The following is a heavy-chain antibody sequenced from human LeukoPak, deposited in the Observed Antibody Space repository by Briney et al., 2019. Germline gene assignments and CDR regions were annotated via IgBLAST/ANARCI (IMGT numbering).Heavy chain of an antibody. CDR1: GYTFTSYD. J-gene: IGHJ4*02. CDR3: ARAPRSWDFDY. V-gene: IGHV1-8*01. D-gene: IGHD3-16*02. CDR2: MNPNSGAT. Sequence: ASVKVSCKASGYTFTSYDFNWLRQATGQGPEWMGWMNPNSGATGYAQKFQGRVTMTRSASINTAYMELSSLRSEDTAVYYCARAPRSWDFDYWGQGTLVTVSS.